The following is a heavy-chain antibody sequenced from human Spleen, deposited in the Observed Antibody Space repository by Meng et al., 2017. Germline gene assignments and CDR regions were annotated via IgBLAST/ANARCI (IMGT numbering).Heavy chain of an antibody. CDR3: AREAYSTSLSSATGFDY. CDR1: GGSFSGFY. J-gene: IGHJ4*02. Sequence: QVQLRPWGAGLLKPSETLSLTCAVYGGSFSGFYWNWFRQPPGKGLEWIAEINHSGSTNINPSLKSRVTILADTSKNQFSLKVRSVTAADTAVYYCAREAYSTSLSSATGFDYWGQGTLVTVSS. CDR2: INHSGST. D-gene: IGHD6-13*01. V-gene: IGHV4-34*01.